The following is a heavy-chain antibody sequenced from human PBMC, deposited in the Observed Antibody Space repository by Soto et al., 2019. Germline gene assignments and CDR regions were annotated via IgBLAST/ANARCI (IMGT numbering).Heavy chain of an antibody. D-gene: IGHD5-12*01. Sequence: QVQLVESGGGVVQPGRSLRLSCAASGFTFSDYTMHWVRQAPGKELEWVALMSSDGGNTHYTDSVKGLFTISRDNSKNTLYLQMDSLRPEDTTVYYCARDYGDGYYYFDLWGQGTLVTVSS. CDR1: GFTFSDYT. J-gene: IGHJ4*02. V-gene: IGHV3-30-3*01. CDR3: ARDYGDGYYYFDL. CDR2: MSSDGGNT.